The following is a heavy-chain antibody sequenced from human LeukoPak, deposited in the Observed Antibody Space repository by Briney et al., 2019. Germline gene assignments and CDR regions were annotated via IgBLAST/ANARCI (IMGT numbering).Heavy chain of an antibody. V-gene: IGHV4-34*01. D-gene: IGHD3-9*01. Sequence: PSETLSLTCAVYGGSFSGYYWSWIRQPPGKGLEWIGEINHSGSTNYNPSLKSRVTISVDTSKNQFSLKLSSVTAADTAVYYRARGGILTGYYKYNWFDPWGQGTLVTVSS. CDR3: ARGGILTGYYKYNWFDP. CDR1: GGSFSGYY. J-gene: IGHJ5*02. CDR2: INHSGST.